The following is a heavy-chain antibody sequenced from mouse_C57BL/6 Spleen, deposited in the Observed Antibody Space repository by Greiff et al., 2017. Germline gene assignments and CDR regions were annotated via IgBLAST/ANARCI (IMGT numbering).Heavy chain of an antibody. CDR1: GFTFSDYY. Sequence: EVKVVESGGGLVQPGGSLKLSCAASGFTFSDYYMYWVRQTPEKRLEWVAYISNGGGSTYYPDTVKGRFTISRDNAKNTLYLQMSRLKSEDTAMYYCARLDSPWYFDVWGTGTTVTVSS. V-gene: IGHV5-12*01. CDR2: ISNGGGST. J-gene: IGHJ1*03. D-gene: IGHD6-1*01. CDR3: ARLDSPWYFDV.